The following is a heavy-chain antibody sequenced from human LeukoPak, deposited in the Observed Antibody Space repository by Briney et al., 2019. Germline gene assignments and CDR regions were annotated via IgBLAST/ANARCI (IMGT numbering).Heavy chain of an antibody. V-gene: IGHV1-69*13. D-gene: IGHD4-17*01. CDR3: ARIYGDYGYWFDP. CDR2: IIPIFCTA. J-gene: IGHJ5*02. Sequence: SVKVSCKASGGTFSSYAISWVRQAPGQGLEWMGGIIPIFCTANYAQKFQGRVTITADESTSTAYMELSSLRPEDTAVYYCARIYGDYGYWFDPWGQGTLVTVSS. CDR1: GGTFSSYA.